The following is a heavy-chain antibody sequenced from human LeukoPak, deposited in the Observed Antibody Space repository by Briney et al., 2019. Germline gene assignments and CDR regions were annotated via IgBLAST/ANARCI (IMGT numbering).Heavy chain of an antibody. Sequence: SETLSLTCAVYGGSFSGYYSSWIRQPPGKGLEWIGEINHSGSTNYNPSLKSRVTISVDTSKNQFSLKLSSVTAADTAVYYCARVLDAFDIWGQGTMVTVSS. CDR1: GGSFSGYY. CDR3: ARVLDAFDI. CDR2: INHSGST. V-gene: IGHV4-34*01. J-gene: IGHJ3*02.